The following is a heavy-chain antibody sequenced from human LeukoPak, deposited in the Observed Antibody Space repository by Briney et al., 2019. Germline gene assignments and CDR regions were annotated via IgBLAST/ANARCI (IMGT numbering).Heavy chain of an antibody. CDR1: GGTFNNSA. D-gene: IGHD5-18*01. CDR2: IMPLFGTA. Sequence: SVKVSCKTSGGTFNNSAISWVRQAPGQGLEWLGGIMPLFGTAGYAQKFQGRVTITKDESTRTVYLELTSLTSDDTAVYYCARTAGINGYSYGPFDYWGQGTLVTVSS. J-gene: IGHJ4*02. V-gene: IGHV1-69*05. CDR3: ARTAGINGYSYGPFDY.